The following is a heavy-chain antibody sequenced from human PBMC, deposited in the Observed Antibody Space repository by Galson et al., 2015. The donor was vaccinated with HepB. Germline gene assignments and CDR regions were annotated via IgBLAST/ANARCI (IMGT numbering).Heavy chain of an antibody. D-gene: IGHD5-18*01. V-gene: IGHV3-23*01. Sequence: SLRLSCAASGFAFDSHAMSWVRQAPGRGLEWISGISGNGDSTFYADSVKGRFTVSRDNSNNMLYLQMYSLRAEDAGLYFCAKGYGLFDSWAQGVLVTVSS. CDR1: GFAFDSHA. CDR2: ISGNGDST. CDR3: AKGYGLFDS. J-gene: IGHJ5*01.